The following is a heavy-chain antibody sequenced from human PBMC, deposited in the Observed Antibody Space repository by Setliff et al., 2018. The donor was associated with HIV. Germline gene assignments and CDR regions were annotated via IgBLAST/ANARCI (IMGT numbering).Heavy chain of an antibody. V-gene: IGHV4-34*01. CDR1: GGSLTNYY. CDR2: ITDDGTA. Sequence: KPSETLSLTCAVYGGSLTNYYWSWIRQSPGKGLEWIGEITDDGTATYTSSLKSRVTISLDTSEKQLSLKVTSVTAADTAIYYCARGRSCESDWCWLYYNYYYGMDVWAQGTAVTVSS. D-gene: IGHD2-8*01. J-gene: IGHJ6*02. CDR3: ARGRSCESDWCWLYYNYYYGMDV.